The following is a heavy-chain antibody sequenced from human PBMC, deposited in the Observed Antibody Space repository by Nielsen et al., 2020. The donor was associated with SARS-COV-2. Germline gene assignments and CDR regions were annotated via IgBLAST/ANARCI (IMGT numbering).Heavy chain of an antibody. J-gene: IGHJ4*02. V-gene: IGHV4-30-4*01. CDR2: IYYSGST. D-gene: IGHD3-10*01. CDR1: GGSISSGDYY. Sequence: SETLSLTCTVSGGSISSGDYYWSWIRQPPGKGLEWIGYIYYSGSTYYNPSLKSRVTISVDTSKNQFSLKLNSVTAADTAVYYCARVGRFGELLADYWGQGTLVTVSS. CDR3: ARVGRFGELLADY.